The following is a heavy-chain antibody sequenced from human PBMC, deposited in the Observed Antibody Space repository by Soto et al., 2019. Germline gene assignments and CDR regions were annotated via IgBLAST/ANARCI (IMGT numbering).Heavy chain of an antibody. CDR1: GDSVSSNGAC. V-gene: IGHV6-1*01. J-gene: IGHJ6*02. CDR3: ARVHCSAGTCLDGLDF. Sequence: LSLTCVISGDSVSSNGACWNWIRQSPSRGLQWLGRIYYRSKWFHDYAASVESRMAINPDTSRNQFSLQLNYVTPEDTAVYYCARVHCSAGTCLDGLDFWGQGTTVTVSS. CDR2: IYYRSKWFH. D-gene: IGHD2-15*01.